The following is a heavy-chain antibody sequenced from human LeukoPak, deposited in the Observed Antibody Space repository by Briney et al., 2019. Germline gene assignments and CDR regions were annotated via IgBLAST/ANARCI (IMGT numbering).Heavy chain of an antibody. J-gene: IGHJ4*02. CDR2: IIPILGIA. V-gene: IGHV1-69*04. Sequence: ASVKVSCKASGGTFSSYAISWVRQAPGQGLEWMGRIIPILGIANYAQKFQGRVTITADKSTSTAYMELSSLRSEDTAVYYCASRLAYCGGDCWDFDYWGQGTLVTVSS. D-gene: IGHD2-21*02. CDR3: ASRLAYCGGDCWDFDY. CDR1: GGTFSSYA.